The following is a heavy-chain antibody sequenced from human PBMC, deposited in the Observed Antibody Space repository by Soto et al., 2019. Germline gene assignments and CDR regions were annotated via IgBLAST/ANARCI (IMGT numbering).Heavy chain of an antibody. J-gene: IGHJ6*02. CDR3: ARDDYGDYLSYYYYGMDV. CDR1: GGTFSSYA. CDR2: IIPIFGTA. V-gene: IGHV1-69*12. D-gene: IGHD4-17*01. Sequence: QVQLVQSGAEVKKPGSSVKVSCKASGGTFSSYAISWVRQAPGQGLEWMGGIIPIFGTANYAQKFQGRVTITADESTSTDYMELSSLRSEDTAVYYCARDDYGDYLSYYYYGMDVWGQGTTVTVSS.